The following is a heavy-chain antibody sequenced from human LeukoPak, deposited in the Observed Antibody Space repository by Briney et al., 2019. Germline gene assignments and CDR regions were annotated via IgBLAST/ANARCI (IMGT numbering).Heavy chain of an antibody. CDR2: INHSGST. Sequence: PSETLSLTCAVYGGSFSGCYWSWIRQPPGKGLEWIGEINHSGSTNYNPSLKSRVTISVDTSKNQFSLKLSSVTAADTAVYYCARVDGANWGLSWFDPWGQGTLVTVSS. V-gene: IGHV4-34*01. CDR1: GGSFSGCY. CDR3: ARVDGANWGLSWFDP. J-gene: IGHJ5*02. D-gene: IGHD7-27*01.